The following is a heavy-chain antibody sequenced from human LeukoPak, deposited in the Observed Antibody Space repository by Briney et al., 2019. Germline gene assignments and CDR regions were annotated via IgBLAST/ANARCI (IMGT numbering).Heavy chain of an antibody. D-gene: IGHD3-3*01. J-gene: IGHJ4*02. CDR2: IGSSGTNK. V-gene: IGHV3-48*03. CDR1: GFIFSSYE. Sequence: PGGSLRLSCAASGFIFSSYEMNWVRQAPGKGLEWISYIGSSGTNKYYADSVNGRFTISRDNAKSSLYLQMNSLRGEDTAVYYCARGWRSDYWGQGTLVTVSS. CDR3: ARGWRSDY.